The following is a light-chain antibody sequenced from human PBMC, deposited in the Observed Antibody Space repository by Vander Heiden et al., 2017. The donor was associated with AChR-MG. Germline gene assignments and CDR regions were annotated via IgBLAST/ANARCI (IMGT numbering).Light chain of an antibody. CDR1: NIGSKS. CDR2: DDN. CDR3: QVWDTTIDHHVV. Sequence: SSVLTPPPSVSVSPGETATITCGGDNIGSKSVHGYQQRSGQGPVLVMYDDNNRPSGIAERFSGSTSVSTATLAIRGVEAGDEADYYCQVWDTTIDHHVVFGGGTKLTVL. V-gene: IGLV3-21*04. J-gene: IGLJ2*01.